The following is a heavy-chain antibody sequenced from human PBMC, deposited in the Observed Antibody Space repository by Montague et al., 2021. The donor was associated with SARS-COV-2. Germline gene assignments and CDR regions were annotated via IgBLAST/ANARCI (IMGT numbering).Heavy chain of an antibody. CDR3: ARGAPGY. CDR1: GGSFSGYW. Sequence: SETLSLTCAVYGGSFSGYWWTWIRQSPGKGLEWIGRINDSGTTKYNPSLKSRVTISVDTSKNQFSLDLTSVTVADTAVYYCARGAPGYWGQGTLVTVSS. V-gene: IGHV4-34*01. J-gene: IGHJ4*02. CDR2: INDSGTT.